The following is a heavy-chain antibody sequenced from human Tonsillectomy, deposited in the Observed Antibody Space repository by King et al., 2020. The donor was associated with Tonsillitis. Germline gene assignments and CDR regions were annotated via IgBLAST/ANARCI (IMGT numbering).Heavy chain of an antibody. D-gene: IGHD2-2*01. CDR3: ARVGFCDTTNCDASPGWFDP. Sequence: QLQESGPGLVKPSQTLSLTCTVSGASIISGSYYWSWIRQPAGKGLEWIGRIYPSGSNNYNPSLKSRVTMSGDTSKNQFSLKLSSVTAADTAVYYCARVGFCDTTNCDASPGWFDPWGQGTLFTVSS. CDR2: IYPSGSN. V-gene: IGHV4-61*02. J-gene: IGHJ5*02. CDR1: GASIISGSYY.